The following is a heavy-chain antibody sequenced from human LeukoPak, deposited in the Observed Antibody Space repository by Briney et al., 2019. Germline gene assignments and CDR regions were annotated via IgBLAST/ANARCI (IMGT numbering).Heavy chain of an antibody. CDR3: ARDYPHYDILTGYPRSYDAFDI. J-gene: IGHJ3*02. CDR2: ISNSSDSI. D-gene: IGHD3-9*01. CDR1: GFKFSDYY. Sequence: MAGGSLRLSCAASGFKFSDYYMTWIRQAPGKGLEWVSYISNSSDSIYYADSVEGRFTISRDNAKNSLYLQMNSLRAEDTAVYYCARDYPHYDILTGYPRSYDAFDIWGQGTMVTVSS. V-gene: IGHV3-11*01.